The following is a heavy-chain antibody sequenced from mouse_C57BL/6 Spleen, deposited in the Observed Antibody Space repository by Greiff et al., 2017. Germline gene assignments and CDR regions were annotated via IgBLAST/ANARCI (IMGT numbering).Heavy chain of an antibody. CDR2: IYPRDGST. D-gene: IGHD2-13*01. Sequence: QVQLQQSGPELVKPGASVKLSCKASGYTFTSYDINWVKQRPGQGLEWIGWIYPRDGSTKYNEKLKGKATLTVDPSTSTEYKEMHSLTTEDTAVYIWARDGDRDDWGQGTSGNVSS. CDR1: GYTFTSYD. J-gene: IGHJ4*01. CDR3: ARDGDRDD. V-gene: IGHV1-85*01.